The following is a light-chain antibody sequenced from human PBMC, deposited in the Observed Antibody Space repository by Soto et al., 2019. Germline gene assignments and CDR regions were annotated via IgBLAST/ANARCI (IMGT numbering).Light chain of an antibody. CDR1: QSLRNTY. V-gene: IGKV3-20*01. Sequence: PGTLSLSPGERATLSCRASQSLRNTYLSWYQQKPGQAPRLLIYGVFSRATGVPDRFSGGGSGTDFTLTISRVEPEEFAVYYCQQYDDRPRTFGQGTKVAIK. CDR3: QQYDDRPRT. CDR2: GVF. J-gene: IGKJ1*01.